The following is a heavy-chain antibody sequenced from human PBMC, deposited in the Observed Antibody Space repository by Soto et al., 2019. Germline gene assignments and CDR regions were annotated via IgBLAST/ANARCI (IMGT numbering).Heavy chain of an antibody. CDR1: GGSISSSRYY. Sequence: SETLSLTCTVSGGSISSSRYYWGWLRQPPGKGLEWIGSIYYSGSTYYNPSLKSRVTISVDTSKNQFSLKLSSVTAADTAVYYCSFFEMWLPLGAFHFRCQGLMGT. D-gene: IGHD3-3*01. CDR2: IYYSGST. V-gene: IGHV4-39*01. J-gene: IGHJ3*01. CDR3: SFFEMWLPLGAFHF.